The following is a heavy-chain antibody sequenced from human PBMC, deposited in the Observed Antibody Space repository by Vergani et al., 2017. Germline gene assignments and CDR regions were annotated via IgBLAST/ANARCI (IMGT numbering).Heavy chain of an antibody. D-gene: IGHD2-2*01. V-gene: IGHV3-30*18. J-gene: IGHJ6*03. Sequence: QVQLVESGGGVVQPGRSLRLSCAASGFTFSSYGMHWVRQAPGKGLEWVAVISYDGSNKYYADSVKGRFTFSRDNSKNTLYLQMNSLRAEDTAVYYCAKNGQLLYYYYMDVWGKGTTVTVSS. CDR1: GFTFSSYG. CDR3: AKNGQLLYYYYMDV. CDR2: ISYDGSNK.